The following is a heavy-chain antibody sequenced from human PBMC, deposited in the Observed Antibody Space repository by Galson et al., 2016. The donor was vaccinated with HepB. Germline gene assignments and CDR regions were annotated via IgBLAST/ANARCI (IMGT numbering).Heavy chain of an antibody. CDR1: GFTFSHYG. D-gene: IGHD6-6*01. CDR3: ARGSSSRSIYYYYYYTMDV. V-gene: IGHV3-33*01. Sequence: SLRLSCAASGFTFSHYGMHWVRQAPGKGLEWVAVIWYDRGNEYNTESVKGRFTISRDNSKNTLYLEMNTLRVEDTAVYFCARGSSSRSIYYYYYYTMDVWGQGTTVTVSS. CDR2: IWYDRGNE. J-gene: IGHJ6*02.